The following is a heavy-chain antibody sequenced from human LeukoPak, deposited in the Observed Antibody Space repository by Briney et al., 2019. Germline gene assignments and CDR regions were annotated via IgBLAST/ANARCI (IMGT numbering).Heavy chain of an antibody. V-gene: IGHV3-21*01. Sequence: GGSLRLSCAASGFTFSSYSMNWVRQAPGKGLEWVSSISSSSSYIYYADSVKGRFTISRDNAKNSLYLQMNSLRAEDTAVYYCARDIGYKGSPNWFDPWGQGTLVTVSS. J-gene: IGHJ5*02. CDR1: GFTFSSYS. D-gene: IGHD1-14*01. CDR2: ISSSSSYI. CDR3: ARDIGYKGSPNWFDP.